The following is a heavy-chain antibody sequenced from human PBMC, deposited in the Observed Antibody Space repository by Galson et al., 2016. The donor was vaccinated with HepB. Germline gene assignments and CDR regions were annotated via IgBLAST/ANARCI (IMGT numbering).Heavy chain of an antibody. Sequence: SLRLSCAASGFSFRDYTMHWVRQAPGKGLEWVSLIKKDGTTTYCADSVKGRFTISRDNSKYSLYLQMNSLRTEDTALYYCAKPYCTNGVCNTGWYFDYWGQGTLVTVSS. D-gene: IGHD2-8*01. CDR2: IKKDGTTT. J-gene: IGHJ4*02. CDR1: GFSFRDYT. CDR3: AKPYCTNGVCNTGWYFDY. V-gene: IGHV3-43*01.